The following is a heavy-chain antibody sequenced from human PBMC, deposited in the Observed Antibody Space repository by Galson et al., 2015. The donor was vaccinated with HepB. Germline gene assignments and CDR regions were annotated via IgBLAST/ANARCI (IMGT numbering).Heavy chain of an antibody. Sequence: SVKVSCKASGGTFSSYTISWVRQAPGQGLEWMGRIIPILGIANYAQKFQGRVTITADKSTSTAYMELSSLRSEDTAVYYCARDCSGGSCYEVLDYWGQGTLVTVSS. CDR2: IIPILGIA. CDR1: GGTFSSYT. D-gene: IGHD2-15*01. V-gene: IGHV1-69*04. CDR3: ARDCSGGSCYEVLDY. J-gene: IGHJ4*02.